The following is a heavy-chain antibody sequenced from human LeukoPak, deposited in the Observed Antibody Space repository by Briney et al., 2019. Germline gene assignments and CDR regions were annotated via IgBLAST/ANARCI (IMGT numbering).Heavy chain of an antibody. V-gene: IGHV3-7*01. J-gene: IGHJ4*02. Sequence: GGSLRLSCVVYGFTFSSYWMSWVRQAPGKGLEWVANIKQDGSEKYYVDSVKGRFTMSRDNAKNSLYLQMNSLSAEDTAVYYSGRVQWELRGVGSFFEYWGQGALVTVSS. CDR1: GFTFSSYW. CDR2: IKQDGSEK. D-gene: IGHD1-26*01. CDR3: GRVQWELRGVGSFFEY.